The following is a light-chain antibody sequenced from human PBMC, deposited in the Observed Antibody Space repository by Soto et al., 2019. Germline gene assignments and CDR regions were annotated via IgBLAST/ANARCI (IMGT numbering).Light chain of an antibody. V-gene: IGLV2-8*01. CDR3: SSYTGGNPSYV. Sequence: QSALTQPPSASGSPGQSVTISCTGTSSDVGAYNYVSWYQQYTGKAPKLMIYDVSKRPSGVPDRFSGSKSGNTASLTVSGLRADDEAVYYCSSYTGGNPSYVFGTGTKLTVL. J-gene: IGLJ1*01. CDR1: SSDVGAYNY. CDR2: DVS.